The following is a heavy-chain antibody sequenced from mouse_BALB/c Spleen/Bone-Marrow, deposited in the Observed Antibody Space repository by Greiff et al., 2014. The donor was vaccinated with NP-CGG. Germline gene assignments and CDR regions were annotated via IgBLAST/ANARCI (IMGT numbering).Heavy chain of an antibody. J-gene: IGHJ2*01. Sequence: DVKLVESGPGLVKPSQPLSLTCSVTGYSITSSYFWNWIRQFPGNKLEWMGYISFDGTNNYNPSLKNRISITRDTSKNQFFLKLSSVTTEDTATFYCARTYYRYGAYYFDTWGQGTTFTVSS. CDR2: ISFDGTN. CDR1: GYSITSSYF. D-gene: IGHD2-14*01. V-gene: IGHV3-6*02. CDR3: ARTYYRYGAYYFDT.